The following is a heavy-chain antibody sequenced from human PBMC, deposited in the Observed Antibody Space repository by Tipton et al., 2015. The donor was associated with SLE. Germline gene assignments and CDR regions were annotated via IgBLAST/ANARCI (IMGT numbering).Heavy chain of an antibody. Sequence: TLSLTCAVYGGSFSGYYWSWIRQPPGKGLEWIGEINHSGSTNYNPSLKSRVTISVDTSKNQFSLKLSSVTAADTAVYYCARDIPPYSSGWYATDYWGQGTLLTVSS. D-gene: IGHD6-19*01. CDR2: INHSGST. V-gene: IGHV4-34*01. CDR3: ARDIPPYSSGWYATDY. CDR1: GGSFSGYY. J-gene: IGHJ4*02.